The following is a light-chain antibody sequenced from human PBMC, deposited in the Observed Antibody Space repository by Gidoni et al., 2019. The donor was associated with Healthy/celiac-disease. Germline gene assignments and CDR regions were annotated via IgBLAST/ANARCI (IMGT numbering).Light chain of an antibody. V-gene: IGKV3-15*01. CDR1: QSVSSN. Sequence: EIVVTQSPATLSVSPGERATLSCRASQSVSSNLAWYHQRPGQAPRLLIYGASTRATGIPARFSGSGSGTEFTLTISNLQSEDFAVYYCQQYNYWYTFGQGTKLEIK. CDR2: GAS. J-gene: IGKJ2*01. CDR3: QQYNYWYT.